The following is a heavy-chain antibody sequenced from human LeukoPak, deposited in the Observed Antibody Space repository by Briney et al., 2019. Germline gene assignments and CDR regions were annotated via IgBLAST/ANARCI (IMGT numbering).Heavy chain of an antibody. D-gene: IGHD3-16*01. CDR2: ISGTGVTA. CDR1: GFIFNNYA. Sequence: PGGSLRLSCAASGFIFNNYAMSWVRQAPGKGLEWVSSISGTGVTAYYAASVKGRFAISRDNSKNTLYLQMSSLRAEATALYYCAKDQRVGVLDDYRGQGTLVTV. J-gene: IGHJ4*02. V-gene: IGHV3-23*01. CDR3: AKDQRVGVLDDY.